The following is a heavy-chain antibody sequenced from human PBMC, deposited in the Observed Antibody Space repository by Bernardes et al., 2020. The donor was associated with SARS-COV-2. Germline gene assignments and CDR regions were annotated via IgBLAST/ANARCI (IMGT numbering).Heavy chain of an antibody. D-gene: IGHD2-15*01. J-gene: IGHJ4*02. Sequence: SLKLPCAASGFTLSSYAIHRVRPAPGKGLAWVAGVSYDGTKNYYVGSVRGRFAISRDNSRNTVYLQMNSLRVEDTAMYFCAKDLAWKDMGHFFDYWGPGALVTVSS. CDR2: VSYDGTKN. CDR1: GFTLSSYA. CDR3: AKDLAWKDMGHFFDY. V-gene: IGHV3-30*18.